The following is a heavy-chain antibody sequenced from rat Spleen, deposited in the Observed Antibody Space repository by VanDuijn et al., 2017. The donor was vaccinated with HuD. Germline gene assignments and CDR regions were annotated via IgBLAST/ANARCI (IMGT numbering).Heavy chain of an antibody. Sequence: EVQLVESGGGLVQPGRSLKLSCAASGFTFSNYDMAWVRQAPTEGLEWVASISPSGGSTYYRDSVKGRFTVSRDNTKSTLYLQMDSRRSEDTATYYCARHPDYSNYFDYWGQGVMVTVSS. CDR3: ARHPDYSNYFDY. CDR1: GFTFSNYD. V-gene: IGHV5-25*01. CDR2: ISPSGGST. D-gene: IGHD1-1*01. J-gene: IGHJ2*01.